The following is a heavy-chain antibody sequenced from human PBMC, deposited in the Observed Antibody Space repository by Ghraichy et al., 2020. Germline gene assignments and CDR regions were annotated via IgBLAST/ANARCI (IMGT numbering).Heavy chain of an antibody. CDR1: GFTFKSFA. CDR3: AKGRAGWYEDS. V-gene: IGHV3-23*01. J-gene: IGHJ4*02. Sequence: GGSLRLSCAGSGFTFKSFAASWVRQAPGKGLEWVSALSGSGGSTYYADSVKGRFTISTDNSKNTLYLQMNSLRVEDTAVYYCAKGRAGWYEDSWGQGTLVTVSS. D-gene: IGHD6-19*01. CDR2: LSGSGGST.